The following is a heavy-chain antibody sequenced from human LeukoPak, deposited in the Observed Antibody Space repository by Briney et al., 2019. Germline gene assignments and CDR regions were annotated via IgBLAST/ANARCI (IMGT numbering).Heavy chain of an antibody. D-gene: IGHD6-6*01. CDR1: GGSFSGYY. V-gene: IGHV4-34*01. CDR3: ARGQSYSSSSGLFGY. CDR2: INHSGSA. J-gene: IGHJ4*02. Sequence: PSETLSLTCAVYGGSFSGYYWSWIRQPPGKGLEWIGEINHSGSANYNPSLKSRVTISVDASKNQFSLKLSSATAADTAVYYCARGQSYSSSSGLFGYWGQGTLVTVSS.